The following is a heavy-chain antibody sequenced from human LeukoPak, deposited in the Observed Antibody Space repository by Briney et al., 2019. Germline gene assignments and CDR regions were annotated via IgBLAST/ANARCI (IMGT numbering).Heavy chain of an antibody. CDR3: ARGSRITMIVVVSRTLDY. J-gene: IGHJ4*02. V-gene: IGHV4-34*01. D-gene: IGHD3-22*01. CDR1: GGSFSGYY. Sequence: SETLSLTCAVYGGSFSGYYWSWIRQPPGKGLEWIGEINHSGSTNYNPSLKSRVTISVYTSKKQFSLKLSSVTAADTAVYYCARGSRITMIVVVSRTLDYWGQGTLCTVSS. CDR2: INHSGST.